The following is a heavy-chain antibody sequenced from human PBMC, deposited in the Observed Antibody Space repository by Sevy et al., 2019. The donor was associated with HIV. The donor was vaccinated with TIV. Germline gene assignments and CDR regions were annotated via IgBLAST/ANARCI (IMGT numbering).Heavy chain of an antibody. CDR3: AGLTMAPTSDSYGMDV. V-gene: IGHV1-2*02. CDR1: GYRFSDYY. D-gene: IGHD3-16*01. Sequence: ASVKVSCKASGYRFSDYYVHWVRQAPGQGLEWMGWINPNSGVTKYAQKFEGRATMTRDTSINTAYMEVSRLRSDDRAVYYCAGLTMAPTSDSYGMDVWGQGTTVTVSS. CDR2: INPNSGVT. J-gene: IGHJ6*02.